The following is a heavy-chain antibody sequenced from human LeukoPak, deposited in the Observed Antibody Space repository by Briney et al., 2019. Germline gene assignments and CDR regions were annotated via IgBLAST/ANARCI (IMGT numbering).Heavy chain of an antibody. J-gene: IGHJ5*02. D-gene: IGHD2-2*03. CDR3: ARLSYLLDIVVVPAAITNNWFDP. CDR2: ISTCNGNT. V-gene: IGHV1-18*01. Sequence: ASVKVSCKASGYTFTSYGISWVRQAPGQGLEWMGWISTCNGNTNYAQKLQGRVTMTTDTSTSTAYMELRSLRSDDTAVYYCARLSYLLDIVVVPAAITNNWFDPWGQGTLVTVSS. CDR1: GYTFTSYG.